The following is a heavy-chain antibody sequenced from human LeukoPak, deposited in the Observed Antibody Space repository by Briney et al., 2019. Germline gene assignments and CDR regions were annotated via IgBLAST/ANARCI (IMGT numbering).Heavy chain of an antibody. CDR3: ARRAYYYDSSGPHFDY. V-gene: IGHV3-23*01. CDR1: GFTFSSYA. CDR2: ISGSGGST. D-gene: IGHD3-22*01. J-gene: IGHJ4*02. Sequence: PGGSLRLSCAASGFTFSSYAMSWVRQAPGKGLEWVSAISGSGGSTYYADSVKGRFTISRDNAKNSLYLQMNSLRAEDTAVYYCARRAYYYDSSGPHFDYWGQGTLVTVSS.